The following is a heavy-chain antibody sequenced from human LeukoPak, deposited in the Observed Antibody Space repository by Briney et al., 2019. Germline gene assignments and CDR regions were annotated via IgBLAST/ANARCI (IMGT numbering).Heavy chain of an antibody. Sequence: GGSLRLSCAASGFTFSSYAMHWVRQAPGKGLEWVAVISYDGSNKYYADSVKGRFTISRDNSKNTLYLQMNSLRAEDTAVYYCARGKGSLDSSGYYRQITDFDYWGQGTLVTVSS. V-gene: IGHV3-30-3*01. CDR2: ISYDGSNK. CDR3: ARGKGSLDSSGYYRQITDFDY. D-gene: IGHD3-22*01. CDR1: GFTFSSYA. J-gene: IGHJ4*02.